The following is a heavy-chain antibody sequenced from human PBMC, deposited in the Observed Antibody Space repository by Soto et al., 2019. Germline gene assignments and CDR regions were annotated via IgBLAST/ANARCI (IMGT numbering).Heavy chain of an antibody. V-gene: IGHV4-39*02. J-gene: IGHJ4*02. Sequence: SETLSLTCTVSGASIKSRNYFWVWIRQPPGKGLEFVGSIHSSGGTYYNPSLKSRVTVSVDLSNSHFSLSLKSLTATDTAVYYCGRLAEAATGHTDFDFWGQGTLVTVSS. CDR3: GRLAEAATGHTDFDF. D-gene: IGHD2-15*01. CDR1: GASIKSRNYF. CDR2: IHSSGGT.